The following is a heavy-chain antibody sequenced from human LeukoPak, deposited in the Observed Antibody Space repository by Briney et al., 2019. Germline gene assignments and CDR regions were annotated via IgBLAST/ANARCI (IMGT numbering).Heavy chain of an antibody. D-gene: IGHD1-14*01. CDR3: ARASEDYYYYYMDV. J-gene: IGHJ6*03. Sequence: SETLSLTCTVSGYSISSGYFWGWIRQPPGKGLEWIGSIYHSGTTYYNPSLKSRVTISVDTSKNQFSLKLSSVTAADTAVYYCARASEDYYYYYMDVWGKGTTVTISS. V-gene: IGHV4-38-2*02. CDR2: IYHSGTT. CDR1: GYSISSGYF.